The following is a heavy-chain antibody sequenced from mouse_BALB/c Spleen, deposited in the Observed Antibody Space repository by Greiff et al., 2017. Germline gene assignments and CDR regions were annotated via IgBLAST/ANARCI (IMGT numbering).Heavy chain of an antibody. J-gene: IGHJ4*01. CDR1: GYAFSSYW. D-gene: IGHD2-1*01. Sequence: QVQLKQSGAELVRPGSSVKISCKASGYAFSSYWMNWVKQRPGQGLEWIGRIYPGDGDTNYNGKFKGKATLTADKSSSTAYMQLSSLTSEDSAVYFCARGNSGAMDYWGQGTSVTVSS. V-gene: IGHV1-80*01. CDR2: IYPGDGDT. CDR3: ARGNSGAMDY.